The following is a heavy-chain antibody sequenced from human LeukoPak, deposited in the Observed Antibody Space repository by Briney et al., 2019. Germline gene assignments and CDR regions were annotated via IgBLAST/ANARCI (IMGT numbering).Heavy chain of an antibody. J-gene: IGHJ6*03. Sequence: SETLSLTCTVSGGSISSSSFYWGWICQPPGKGLEWIGNIYYSGSTYYNVSLKSRVTISVDTSKKQFSLRLSSVTAADTAVYFCARLGGGLSYYYYYMDVWGKGTTVTVSS. CDR1: GGSISSSSFY. D-gene: IGHD2/OR15-2a*01. CDR2: IYYSGST. CDR3: ARLGGGLSYYYYYMDV. V-gene: IGHV4-39*01.